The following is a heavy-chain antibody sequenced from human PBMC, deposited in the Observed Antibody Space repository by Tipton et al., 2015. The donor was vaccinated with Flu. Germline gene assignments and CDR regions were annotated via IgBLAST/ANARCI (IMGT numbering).Heavy chain of an antibody. CDR3: ERVDSLVYDNSGFFDY. D-gene: IGHD3-22*01. J-gene: IGHJ4*02. CDR1: GGSISSSNW. Sequence: TLSLTCAVSGGSISSSNWWSWVRQPPGKGLEWIGEIYHSGSTNYNPSLKSRVTISVDNSKYHFSLKLSSVTAADTAVYYCERVDSLVYDNSGFFDYWGQGTLDTVSS. CDR2: IYHSGST. V-gene: IGHV4-4*02.